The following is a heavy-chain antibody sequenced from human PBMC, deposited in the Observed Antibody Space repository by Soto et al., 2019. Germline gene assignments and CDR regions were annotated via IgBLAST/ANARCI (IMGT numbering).Heavy chain of an antibody. CDR3: ARGTYRISGSGSNWFDP. Sequence: PGGSLRLSCAASGFTFSSYEMNWVRQAPGKGLEWVLYISSSGSTRYYADSVKGRFTISRDNAKNSLYLQMNSLRAEDTAVYYCARGTYRISGSGSNWFDPWGQGTLVTFSS. CDR1: GFTFSSYE. CDR2: ISSSGSTR. D-gene: IGHD2-15*01. V-gene: IGHV3-48*03. J-gene: IGHJ5*02.